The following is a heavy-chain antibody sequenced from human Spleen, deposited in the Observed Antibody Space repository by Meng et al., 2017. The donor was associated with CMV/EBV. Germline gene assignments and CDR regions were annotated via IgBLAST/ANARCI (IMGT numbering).Heavy chain of an antibody. Sequence: SCAASGFTLSSYAMHWVRQAPGKGLEWVAVISYDGSNKYYADSVKGRFTISRDNSKNTLYLQMNSLRAEDTAVYYCARVTNYGGNPYWGQGTLVTVSS. V-gene: IGHV3-30*04. CDR2: ISYDGSNK. D-gene: IGHD4-23*01. CDR3: ARVTNYGGNPY. J-gene: IGHJ4*02. CDR1: GFTLSSYA.